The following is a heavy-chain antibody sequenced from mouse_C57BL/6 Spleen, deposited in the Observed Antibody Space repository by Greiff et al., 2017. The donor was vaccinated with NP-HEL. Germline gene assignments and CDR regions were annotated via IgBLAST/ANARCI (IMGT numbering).Heavy chain of an antibody. CDR3: ARETMITTELCFDY. Sequence: VQLQQSGAELVKPGASVKLSCTASGFNIKDYYMHWVKQRTEQGLEWIGRIDPEDGETNYAPKFQGKATITADTSSNTAYLQLSSLTSEDTAIYDCARETMITTELCFDYWGQGTTLTVSS. D-gene: IGHD2-4*01. CDR1: GFNIKDYY. J-gene: IGHJ2*01. CDR2: IDPEDGET. V-gene: IGHV14-2*01.